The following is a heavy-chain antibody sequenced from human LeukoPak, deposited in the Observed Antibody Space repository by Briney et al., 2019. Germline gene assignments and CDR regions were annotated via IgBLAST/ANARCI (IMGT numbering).Heavy chain of an antibody. V-gene: IGHV3-11*04. D-gene: IGHD2-2*03. CDR2: ISSSGSTI. CDR1: GFTFSDYY. J-gene: IGHJ4*02. Sequence: GGSLRLSCAASGFTFSDYYMSWIRQAPGKGLEWVSYISSSGSTIYYADSVKGRFTISRDNAKNSLYLQMNSLRAEDTAVYYCASGYCSGTSCYRGSLDYWGQGTLVTVSS. CDR3: ASGYCSGTSCYRGSLDY.